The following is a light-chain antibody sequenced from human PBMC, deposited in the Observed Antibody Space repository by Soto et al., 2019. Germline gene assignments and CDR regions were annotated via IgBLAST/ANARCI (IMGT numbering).Light chain of an antibody. Sequence: IVMTQSPATLSVSPGERATLSCRARQSVRRNLAWYQQKPGQAPRLLIYGASTRATGIPARFSGSGSGTEFTLTISSLQSEDFAVYYCQQYNNWLSWTFGQGTKVEIK. CDR2: GAS. CDR1: QSVRRN. V-gene: IGKV3-15*01. J-gene: IGKJ1*01. CDR3: QQYNNWLSWT.